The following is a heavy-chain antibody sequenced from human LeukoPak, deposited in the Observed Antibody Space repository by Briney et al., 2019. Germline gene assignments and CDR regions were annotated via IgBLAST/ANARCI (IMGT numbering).Heavy chain of an antibody. Sequence: ASVKVSCKASGYIFTDYYIHWVRQAPGQGLEWMGWISIYDGKTLYAQKFQGRVTMTTDTSTSTAYMELRSLRSDDTAVYYCARGVRENRSWYTVHFDYWGQGTLVTVSS. V-gene: IGHV1-18*04. CDR1: GYIFTDYY. CDR2: ISIYDGKT. D-gene: IGHD2-2*02. J-gene: IGHJ4*02. CDR3: ARGVRENRSWYTVHFDY.